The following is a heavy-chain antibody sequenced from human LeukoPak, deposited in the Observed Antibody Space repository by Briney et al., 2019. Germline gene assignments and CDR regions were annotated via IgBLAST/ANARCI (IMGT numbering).Heavy chain of an antibody. CDR3: AKRDSSGYSIYFDY. Sequence: GSLRLSCAASGFTFSSYAMSWVRQAPGKGLAWVSAISGSGGSTYYADSVKGRFTISRDNSKNTLYLQMNSLRAEDTAVYYCAKRDSSGYSIYFDYWGQGTLVTVSS. J-gene: IGHJ4*02. V-gene: IGHV3-23*01. CDR2: ISGSGGST. CDR1: GFTFSSYA. D-gene: IGHD3-22*01.